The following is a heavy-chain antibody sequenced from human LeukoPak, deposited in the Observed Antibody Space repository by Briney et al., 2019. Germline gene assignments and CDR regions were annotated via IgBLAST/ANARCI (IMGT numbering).Heavy chain of an antibody. Sequence: GGSLRLSCVASGFTFSGSVMHWVRQASGKGLEWVGRIRSKANSYATAYAASVKRRFTISRDDSKNTAYLQMNSLKTEDTAVYYCTSQSIAARPTSLWGQGTLVTVSS. CDR2: IRSKANSYAT. J-gene: IGHJ4*02. CDR1: GFTFSGSV. CDR3: TSQSIAARPTSL. V-gene: IGHV3-73*01. D-gene: IGHD6-6*01.